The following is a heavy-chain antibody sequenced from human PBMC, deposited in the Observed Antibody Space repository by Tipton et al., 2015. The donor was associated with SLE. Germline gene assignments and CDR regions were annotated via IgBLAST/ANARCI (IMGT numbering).Heavy chain of an antibody. CDR1: GGTFSSYT. CDR3: ARVLQWLAPGYFQH. D-gene: IGHD6-19*01. Sequence: QSGAEVKKPGASVKVSCKASGGTFSSYTISWVRQAPGQGLEWMGRIIPILGIANYAQKFQGRVTITADKSTSTAYMELSSLRSEDTAVYYCARVLQWLAPGYFQHWGQGTLVTVSS. CDR2: IIPILGIA. V-gene: IGHV1-69*04. J-gene: IGHJ1*01.